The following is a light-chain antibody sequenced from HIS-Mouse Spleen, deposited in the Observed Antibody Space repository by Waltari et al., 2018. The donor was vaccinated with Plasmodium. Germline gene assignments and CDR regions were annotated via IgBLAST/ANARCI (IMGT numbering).Light chain of an antibody. J-gene: IGLJ3*02. CDR1: SSNIGSNT. V-gene: IGLV1-44*01. Sequence: QSVLTQPPSASGTPGQRVTISCSGSSSNIGSNTVTWYQQLPGPAPKPLIYINNQRPPGVPDRFSGSKSGTSASLAISGLQSEDEADYYCAAWDDSLNGWVFGGGTKLTVL. CDR2: INN. CDR3: AAWDDSLNGWV.